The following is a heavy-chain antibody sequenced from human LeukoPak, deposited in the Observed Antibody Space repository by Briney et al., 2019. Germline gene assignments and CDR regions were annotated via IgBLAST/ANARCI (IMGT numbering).Heavy chain of an antibody. CDR1: GFTFTTYW. Sequence: PGGSLRLSCAVSGFTFTTYWLHWVRQVPGEGLVWVSRINGDGSSTGYADSVKGRFTIFRDNAKNTLYLQMNSLRAEDTAIYYCAREVVGANDYWGQGTLVTVSS. D-gene: IGHD1-26*01. CDR2: INGDGSST. CDR3: AREVVGANDY. J-gene: IGHJ4*02. V-gene: IGHV3-74*01.